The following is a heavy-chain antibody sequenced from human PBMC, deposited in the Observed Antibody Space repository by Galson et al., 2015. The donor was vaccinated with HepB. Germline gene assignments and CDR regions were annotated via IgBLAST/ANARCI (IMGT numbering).Heavy chain of an antibody. D-gene: IGHD6-19*01. CDR2: ISGSGGST. J-gene: IGHJ4*02. CDR3: AKSKGVAGSLFGFDY. V-gene: IGHV3-23*01. Sequence: SLRLSCAASGFTFSRYAMSWVRQAPGKGLEWVSAISGSGGSTYYADSVKGRFTISRDNSKNTLYLQMNSLRAEDTAVYYCAKSKGVAGSLFGFDYWGQGTLVTVSS. CDR1: GFTFSRYA.